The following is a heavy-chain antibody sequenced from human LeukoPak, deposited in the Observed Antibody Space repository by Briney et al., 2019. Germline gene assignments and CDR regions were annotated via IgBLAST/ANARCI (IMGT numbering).Heavy chain of an antibody. V-gene: IGHV3-30*04. CDR3: AELGITMIGGV. J-gene: IGHJ6*04. CDR2: ISDDGSNK. D-gene: IGHD3-10*02. CDR1: GFTFSSYA. Sequence: GRSLRLSCAASGFTFSSYAMNWVRQAPGKGLEWVAVISDDGSNKYDADSVKGRFTISRDNSKNTLYLQMNSLRAEDTAVYYRAELGITMIGGVWGKGTTVTISS.